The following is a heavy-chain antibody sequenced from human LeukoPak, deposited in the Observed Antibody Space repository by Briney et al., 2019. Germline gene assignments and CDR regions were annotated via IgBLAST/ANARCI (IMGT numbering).Heavy chain of an antibody. V-gene: IGHV3-7*01. CDR2: IKQDGSEK. CDR3: ARRPPAYNSSVRFDP. J-gene: IGHJ5*02. CDR1: GFTFSSYW. D-gene: IGHD6-6*01. Sequence: GGSLRLSCAVSGFTFSSYWMRWVRQAPGKGREGVANIKQDGSEKYYVDSVKGRFTISRDNAKNSLYLQMNSLRAEDTAVYYCARRPPAYNSSVRFDPWGQGTLVTVSS.